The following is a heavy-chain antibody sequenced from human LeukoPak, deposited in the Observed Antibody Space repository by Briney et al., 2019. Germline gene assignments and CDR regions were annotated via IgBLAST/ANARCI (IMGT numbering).Heavy chain of an antibody. CDR1: GYSFTNYW. CDR3: ARLPYYDTSGYLDY. Sequence: GASLKISCKGSGYSFTNYWIGWVRQMPGEGLEWMGIIYPGGSDTRYSPSFKGQVTISVDKSISTAYLQWSSLKASDTAMYYCARLPYYDTSGYLDYWGQGTLVIVSS. V-gene: IGHV5-51*01. CDR2: IYPGGSDT. J-gene: IGHJ4*02. D-gene: IGHD3-22*01.